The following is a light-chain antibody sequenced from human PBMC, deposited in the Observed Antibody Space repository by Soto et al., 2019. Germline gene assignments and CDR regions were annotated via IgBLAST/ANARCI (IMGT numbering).Light chain of an antibody. Sequence: QSVLTQPPSASGTPGQRVTISCSGSNSNIGTNAVNWYQQIPGTAPKLLIYNNNQRPSGVPDRFSGSKSGTSASLAISGLQSEDDADYPCATWDDTLRTWVLGGGTKLTVL. CDR3: ATWDDTLRTWV. CDR1: NSNIGTNA. J-gene: IGLJ3*02. CDR2: NNN. V-gene: IGLV1-44*01.